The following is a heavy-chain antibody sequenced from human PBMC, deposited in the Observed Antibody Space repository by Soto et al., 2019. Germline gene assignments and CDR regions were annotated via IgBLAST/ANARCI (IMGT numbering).Heavy chain of an antibody. CDR1: GFTFSSYS. D-gene: IGHD2-15*01. CDR3: AREALLESYYYYGMDV. J-gene: IGHJ6*02. CDR2: ISSSSSTI. Sequence: EVQLVESGGGLVQPGGSLRLSCAASGFTFSSYSMNWVRQAPGKGLEWVSYISSSSSTIYYADSVKGRFTISRDNAKNSLYLQMNSLRDEDTAVYYCAREALLESYYYYGMDVWGQGTTVTVSS. V-gene: IGHV3-48*02.